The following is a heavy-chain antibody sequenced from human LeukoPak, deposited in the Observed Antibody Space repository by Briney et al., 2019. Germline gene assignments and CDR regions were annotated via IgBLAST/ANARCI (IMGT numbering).Heavy chain of an antibody. CDR1: GFDFRTYG. J-gene: IGHJ6*02. V-gene: IGHV3-30*02. CDR3: AKVRLGSGCYGMDV. CDR2: IWYDGSNK. D-gene: IGHD3-10*01. Sequence: PGGSLRLSCAASGFDFRTYGMHWVRQAPGKGLEWVAVIWYDGSNKDYADSVKGRFTISRDNSKNTLYLQMNSLRVEDTAVYYCAKVRLGSGCYGMDVWGQGATVTVSS.